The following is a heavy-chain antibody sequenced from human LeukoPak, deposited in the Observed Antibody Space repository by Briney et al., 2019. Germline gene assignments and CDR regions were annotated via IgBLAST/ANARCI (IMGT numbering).Heavy chain of an antibody. CDR3: ARGHVDTAMVNFDY. V-gene: IGHV4-59*01. D-gene: IGHD5-18*01. CDR2: IYYSGST. CDR1: GGSIIGYY. Sequence: SETLSLTCTVSGGSIIGYYWSWIRQPPGKGLEWIAYIYYSGSTNYNPSLKNRVTISVDTSKNQFSLKLSSVTAADTAVYYCARGHVDTAMVNFDYWGQGTLVTVSS. J-gene: IGHJ4*02.